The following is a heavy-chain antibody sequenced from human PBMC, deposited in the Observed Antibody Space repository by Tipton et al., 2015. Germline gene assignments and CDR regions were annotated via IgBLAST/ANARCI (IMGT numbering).Heavy chain of an antibody. CDR1: GGSISSYF. Sequence: TLSLTCTVSGGSISSYFWSWIRQSPGKGLEWIGYIYYSGSTNYNPSLKSRVTISVDTSKNQFSLKLSSVTAADTAVYYCARLVEWFKGGGSFDYWGQGTLVTVSS. CDR3: ARLVEWFKGGGSFDY. D-gene: IGHD3-3*01. V-gene: IGHV4-59*01. J-gene: IGHJ4*02. CDR2: IYYSGST.